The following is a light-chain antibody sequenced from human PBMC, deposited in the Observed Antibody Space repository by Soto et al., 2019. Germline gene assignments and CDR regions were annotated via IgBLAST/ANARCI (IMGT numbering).Light chain of an antibody. CDR1: QSVSIN. CDR3: QQYNNWPPYT. CDR2: GAS. V-gene: IGKV3-15*01. Sequence: EIVMTQSPATLSVSPGERATLSCRASQSVSINLAWYQQKPGQAPRLLISGASTRATDIPGRFSGSGSGTEFTLTISSLQSEDFAVYYCQQYNNWPPYTFGQGTKLEIK. J-gene: IGKJ2*01.